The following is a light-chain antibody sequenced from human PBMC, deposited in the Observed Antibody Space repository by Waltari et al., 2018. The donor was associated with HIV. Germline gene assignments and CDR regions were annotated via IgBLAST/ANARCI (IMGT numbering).Light chain of an antibody. Sequence: DIQMTQSPSSLSASVGNRVTITCQASHDISHYLNWYQHKPGKAPKLLIYDESNLEIGVPSRFSGSGSGTEFTLTISSLQPEDVATYYCHQYENLPPTFGGGTKVEIK. J-gene: IGKJ4*01. V-gene: IGKV1-33*01. CDR3: HQYENLPPT. CDR2: DES. CDR1: HDISHY.